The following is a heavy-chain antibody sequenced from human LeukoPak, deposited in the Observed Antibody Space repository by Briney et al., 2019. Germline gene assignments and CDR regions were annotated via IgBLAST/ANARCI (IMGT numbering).Heavy chain of an antibody. CDR2: INPNSGGT. J-gene: IGHJ4*02. CDR1: GYTFTGYY. D-gene: IGHD1-1*01. Sequence: GASVKVSCKASGYTFTGYYMHWVRQAPGQGLEWMGWINPNSGGTNYAQKFQGGVTMTRDTSISTAYMELSRLRSDDTAVYYCAREDSELENFDYWGQGTLVTVSS. V-gene: IGHV1-2*02. CDR3: AREDSELENFDY.